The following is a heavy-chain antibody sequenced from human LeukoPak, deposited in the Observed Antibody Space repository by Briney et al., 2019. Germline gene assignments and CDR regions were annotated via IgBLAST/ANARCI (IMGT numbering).Heavy chain of an antibody. Sequence: ASVTVSCKASGYTFTIYDINWVRQAPGQGVEWMGWMNPNSGNTGYAQKFQGRVTMTRNTSISTAYMELSSLRSEDTAVYYCARGSGYDAEFDYWGQGTLVTVSS. CDR1: GYTFTIYD. CDR2: MNPNSGNT. CDR3: ARGSGYDAEFDY. D-gene: IGHD5-12*01. V-gene: IGHV1-8*01. J-gene: IGHJ4*02.